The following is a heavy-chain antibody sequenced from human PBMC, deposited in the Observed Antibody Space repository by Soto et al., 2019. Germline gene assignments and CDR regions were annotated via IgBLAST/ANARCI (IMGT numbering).Heavy chain of an antibody. Sequence: GSLRLSCAASGFTFSNYAMSWVRQAPGKGLEWVSVISSNGSNQYYADSVKGRFTVSRDNSKNTLYLQMNSLRAEDTAVYYCASHTRPVVVVAGTFNWGQGTLVTVSS. J-gene: IGHJ4*02. CDR2: ISSNGSNQ. D-gene: IGHD2-15*01. CDR3: ASHTRPVVVVAGTFN. V-gene: IGHV3-23*01. CDR1: GFTFSNYA.